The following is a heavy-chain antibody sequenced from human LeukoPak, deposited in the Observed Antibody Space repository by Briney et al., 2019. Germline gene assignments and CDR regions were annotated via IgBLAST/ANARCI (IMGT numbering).Heavy chain of an antibody. Sequence: ASVKVSCKASGGTFSSYAISWVRQAPGQGLEWMGRIIPILGIANYAQKFQGRVTITADKSTSTAYMELSSLRSEDTAVYYCACPRAGSSGWYYTRFDYWGQGTLVTVSS. CDR1: GGTFSSYA. D-gene: IGHD6-19*01. CDR3: ACPRAGSSGWYYTRFDY. J-gene: IGHJ4*02. CDR2: IIPILGIA. V-gene: IGHV1-69*04.